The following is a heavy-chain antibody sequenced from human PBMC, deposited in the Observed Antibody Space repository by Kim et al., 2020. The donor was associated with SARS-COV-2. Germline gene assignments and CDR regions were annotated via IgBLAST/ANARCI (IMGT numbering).Heavy chain of an antibody. V-gene: IGHV4-34*01. CDR1: GGSFSGYY. Sequence: SETLSLTCAVYGGSFSGYYWSWIRQPPGKGLEWIGEINHSGSTNYNPSLKSRVTISVDTSKNQFSLKLSSVTAADTAVYYCARGHYDILTGYSPPYYYYYMDVWGKGTTVTVSS. J-gene: IGHJ6*03. D-gene: IGHD3-9*01. CDR2: INHSGST. CDR3: ARGHYDILTGYSPPYYYYYMDV.